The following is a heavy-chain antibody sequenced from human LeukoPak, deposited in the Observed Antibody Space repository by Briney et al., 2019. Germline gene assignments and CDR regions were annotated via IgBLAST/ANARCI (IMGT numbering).Heavy chain of an antibody. CDR2: ISSSSSYI. CDR1: GFTFSSYS. V-gene: IGHV3-21*01. J-gene: IGHJ6*02. Sequence: GGSLRLSCAASGFTFSSYSMNWVRQAPGKGLEWVSSISSSSSYIYYADSVKGRFTISRDNAKNSLYLQMNSLRAEDTAVYYCARALESGGDRSGAMDVWGQGTTVTVSS. D-gene: IGHD2-21*02. CDR3: ARALESGGDRSGAMDV.